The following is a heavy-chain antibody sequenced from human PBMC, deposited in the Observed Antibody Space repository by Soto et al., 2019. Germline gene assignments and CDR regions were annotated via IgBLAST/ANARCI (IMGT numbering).Heavy chain of an antibody. D-gene: IGHD6-13*01. Sequence: GASVKLSCTASGYTFTSYGISWVRQAPGQGLEWMGWISAYNGNTNYAQKLQGRVTMTTDTSTSTAYMELRSLRSDDTAVYYCARLTAVAAAGPPRYWGQGTLVTVSS. V-gene: IGHV1-18*01. J-gene: IGHJ4*02. CDR1: GYTFTSYG. CDR3: ARLTAVAAAGPPRY. CDR2: ISAYNGNT.